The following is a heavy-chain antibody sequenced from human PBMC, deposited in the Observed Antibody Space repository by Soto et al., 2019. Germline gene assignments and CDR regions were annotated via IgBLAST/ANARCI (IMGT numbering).Heavy chain of an antibody. CDR2: IYYSGST. V-gene: IGHV4-31*03. J-gene: IGHJ5*02. CDR3: ASSSSSASWFDP. D-gene: IGHD6-6*01. Sequence: SETLSLTCTVSGGSISSGGYYWSWILQHPGKGLEWIGYIYYSGSTYYNPSLKSRVTISVDTSKNQFSLKLSSVTAADTAVYYCASSSSSASWFDPWGQGTLVTVSS. CDR1: GGSISSGGYY.